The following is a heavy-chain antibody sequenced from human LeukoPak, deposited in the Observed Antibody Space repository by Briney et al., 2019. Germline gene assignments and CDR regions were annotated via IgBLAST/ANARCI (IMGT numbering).Heavy chain of an antibody. J-gene: IGHJ4*02. CDR2: INHSGST. D-gene: IGHD3-22*01. V-gene: IGHV4-34*01. CDR3: ARVDYYDSSGYPINY. Sequence: PSETLSLTCAVYGGSFSGYYWSWIRQPPGKGLEWIGEINHSGSTNYNPSLKSRVTISVDTSKNQFSLKLSSVTAADTAVYYCARVDYYDSSGYPINYWGQGTLVTVSS. CDR1: GGSFSGYY.